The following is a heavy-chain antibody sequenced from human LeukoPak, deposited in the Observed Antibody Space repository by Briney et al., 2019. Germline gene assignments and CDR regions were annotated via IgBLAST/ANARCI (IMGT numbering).Heavy chain of an antibody. D-gene: IGHD5-18*01. J-gene: IGHJ3*02. CDR1: GFSFDDHT. Sequence: GGSLRLSCAASGFSFDDHTMNWVRKAPGKGLIRVSLITWVGGTTYNADSVKGRCTISRDNIKYSLYLQMNSLRTEDAALYYCARSTAMVTWGSFDIWGQGTLVTVSS. V-gene: IGHV3-43*01. CDR2: ITWVGGTT. CDR3: ARSTAMVTWGSFDI.